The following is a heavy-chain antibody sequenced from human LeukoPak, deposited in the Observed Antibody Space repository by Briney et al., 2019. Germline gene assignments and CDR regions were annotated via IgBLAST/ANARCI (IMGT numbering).Heavy chain of an antibody. Sequence: GGSLRLSCAASGFTFDDYAMHWVRQAPGKGLEWVSLISWDGGSTYYADSVKGRFTISRDNSKNSLYLQMNSLRAEDTALYYCAKAAKPYSSGWPYYYYYGMDVWGQGTTVTVSS. CDR3: AKAAKPYSSGWPYYYYYGMDV. CDR2: ISWDGGST. CDR1: GFTFDDYA. V-gene: IGHV3-43D*03. J-gene: IGHJ6*02. D-gene: IGHD6-19*01.